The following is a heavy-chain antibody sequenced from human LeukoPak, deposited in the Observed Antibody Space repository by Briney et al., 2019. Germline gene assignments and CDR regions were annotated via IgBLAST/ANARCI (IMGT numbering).Heavy chain of an antibody. CDR1: GGTFSSYA. CDR3: ARYCSGGSCSRDYYYGMDV. D-gene: IGHD2-15*01. CDR2: IIPIQGIA. V-gene: IGHV1-69*04. J-gene: IGHJ6*02. Sequence: ASVKVSCKASGGTFSSYAISWVRQAPGQGLEWMGRIIPIQGIANYAQKFQGRVTITADKSTSTAYMELSSLRSEDTAVYYCARYCSGGSCSRDYYYGMDVWGQGTTVTVSS.